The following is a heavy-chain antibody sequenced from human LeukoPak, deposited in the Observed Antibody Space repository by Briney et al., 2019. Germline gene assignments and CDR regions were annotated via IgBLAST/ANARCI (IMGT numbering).Heavy chain of an antibody. D-gene: IGHD7-27*01. CDR3: AETGALGLGVFDI. Sequence: GGSLRLSCAASGFTFSSYEMNWVRQAPGKGLEWVSYISSSGSTIYYADSVKGRFTISRDNAKNSLYLQMNSLRAEDTAVYYCAETGALGLGVFDIWGQGTMVTVSS. CDR1: GFTFSSYE. CDR2: ISSSGSTI. J-gene: IGHJ3*02. V-gene: IGHV3-48*03.